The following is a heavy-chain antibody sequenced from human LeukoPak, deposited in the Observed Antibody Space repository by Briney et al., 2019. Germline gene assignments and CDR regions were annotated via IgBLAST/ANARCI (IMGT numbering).Heavy chain of an antibody. CDR1: GGSISSYS. D-gene: IGHD3-10*01. CDR2: IYHSGST. CDR3: ARGSVLLWFGIDY. V-gene: IGHV4-30-2*01. Sequence: SETLSLTCTVSGGSISSYSWSWIRQPPGKGLEWIGYIYHSGSTYYNPSLKSRVTISVDRSKNQFSLKLSSVTAADTAVYYCARGSVLLWFGIDYWGQGTLVTVSS. J-gene: IGHJ4*02.